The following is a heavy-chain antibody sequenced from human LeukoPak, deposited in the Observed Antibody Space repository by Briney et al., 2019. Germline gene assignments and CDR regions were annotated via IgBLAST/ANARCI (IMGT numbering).Heavy chain of an antibody. D-gene: IGHD3-16*02. J-gene: IGHJ4*02. CDR3: ARSITFGGVIVIFGYYFDY. Sequence: GASVKVSCKASGYTFTGYYMHWVRQAPGQGLEWMGWINPNSGGTNYAQKFQGRVTMTRDTSISTAYMELSRLRSDDTAVYYCARSITFGGVIVIFGYYFDYWGPGTLVTVSS. CDR2: INPNSGGT. CDR1: GYTFTGYY. V-gene: IGHV1-2*02.